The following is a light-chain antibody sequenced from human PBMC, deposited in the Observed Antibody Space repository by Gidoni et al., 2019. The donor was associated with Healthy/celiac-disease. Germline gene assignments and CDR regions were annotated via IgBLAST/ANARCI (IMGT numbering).Light chain of an antibody. CDR3: QACDSIFVV. CDR1: KLGDTY. CDR2: QDS. V-gene: IGLV3-1*01. Sequence: SYERTQPPSVCVSPGQTASITCSGDKLGDTYACWYQQKPVQSPVLVIYQDSKRPSGIPVRFSGSNSGNTATLTISGPQAMDAADFYCQACDSIFVVFGGGTKLTVL. J-gene: IGLJ2*01.